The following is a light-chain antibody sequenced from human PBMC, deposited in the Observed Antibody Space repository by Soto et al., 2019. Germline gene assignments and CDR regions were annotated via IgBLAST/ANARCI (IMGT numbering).Light chain of an antibody. CDR3: QQYGSPPPWT. V-gene: IGKV3-20*01. J-gene: IGKJ1*01. Sequence: EIVLTQSPGTLSLSPGERATLSCRASQSVSSSYLAWYQQKPGQAPRLLIYGASSRATGIPDRFSGSGSRTEFTLTISRMEPEDFAVYYCQQYGSPPPWTLGQGTKVEIK. CDR2: GAS. CDR1: QSVSSSY.